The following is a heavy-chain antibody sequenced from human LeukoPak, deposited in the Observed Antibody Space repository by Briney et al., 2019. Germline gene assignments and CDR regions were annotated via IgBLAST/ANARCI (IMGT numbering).Heavy chain of an antibody. D-gene: IGHD3-10*01. CDR2: IYGGGDT. Sequence: GGSLRLSCAASGFTVTDNYMNWVRQSSGKGLEWVSVIYGGGDTNYADSVKGRFTVSRDNSKNTLYLQMNSLRAEDTAVYYCARYDGGSGPFDYWGQGTLVTVSS. CDR1: GFTVTDNY. V-gene: IGHV3-53*01. CDR3: ARYDGGSGPFDY. J-gene: IGHJ4*02.